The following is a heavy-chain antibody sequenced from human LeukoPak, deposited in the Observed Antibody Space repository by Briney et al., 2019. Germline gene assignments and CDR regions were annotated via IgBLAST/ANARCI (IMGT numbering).Heavy chain of an antibody. CDR2: IRSKANSYAT. CDR1: GFTFSGSA. V-gene: IGHV3-73*01. Sequence: GGSLRLSCAASGFTFSGSAMHWVRQASGNGLEWVGRIRSKANSYATAYAASVKGRFTISRDDSKNTAYLQMNSLNTEDTAVYYCTRHDGGPPYYFDYWGQGTLVTVSS. CDR3: TRHDGGPPYYFDY. D-gene: IGHD4-23*01. J-gene: IGHJ4*02.